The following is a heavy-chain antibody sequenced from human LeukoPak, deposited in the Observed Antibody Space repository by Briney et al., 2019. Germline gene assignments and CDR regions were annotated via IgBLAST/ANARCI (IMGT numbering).Heavy chain of an antibody. CDR1: DYSISSDYY. V-gene: IGHV4-38-2*02. CDR2: IYHSGST. D-gene: IGHD5-18*01. J-gene: IGHJ4*02. CDR3: ARDLSGYSYGHYIQN. Sequence: SETLSLTCTVSDYSISSDYYWGWIRPPPGKGLEWIWSIYHSGSTNYNPSLKSRVTISVDTSKNQFSLKLSSVTAADTAVYYCARDLSGYSYGHYIQNWGQGTLVTVSS.